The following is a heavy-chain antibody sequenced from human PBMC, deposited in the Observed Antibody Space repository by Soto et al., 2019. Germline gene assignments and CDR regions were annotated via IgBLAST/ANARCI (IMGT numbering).Heavy chain of an antibody. CDR2: ISKTGNT. CDR1: RGSGRSDNYY. D-gene: IGHD3-10*02. Sequence: QVQLQESGPGLVKPSETLSLTCTVSRGSGRSDNYYWTWIRQTPVKGLEWLGFISKTGNTKYNPSLKSRVTISLDTSKNHFSLTLTSVTAADTAVYYSEREITRDGNMFGSGAMDVWDQGTTVTVSS. J-gene: IGHJ6*02. V-gene: IGHV4-61*03. CDR3: EREITRDGNMFGSGAMDV.